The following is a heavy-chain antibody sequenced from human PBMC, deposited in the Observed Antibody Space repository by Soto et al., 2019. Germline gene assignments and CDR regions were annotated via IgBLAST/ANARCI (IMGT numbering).Heavy chain of an antibody. CDR2: ISYDGSNK. CDR3: AKDLFLYCSGGSCFSAFDI. J-gene: IGHJ3*02. D-gene: IGHD2-15*01. Sequence: GGSLRLSCAASGFTFSSYGMHWVRQAPGKGLEWVAVISYDGSNKYYADSVKDRFTISRDNSKNTLYLQMNSLRAEDTAVYYCAKDLFLYCSGGSCFSAFDIWGQGTMVTVSS. CDR1: GFTFSSYG. V-gene: IGHV3-30*18.